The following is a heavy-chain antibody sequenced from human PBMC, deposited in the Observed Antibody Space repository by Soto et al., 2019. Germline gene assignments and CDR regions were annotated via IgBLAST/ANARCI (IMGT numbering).Heavy chain of an antibody. D-gene: IGHD2-15*01. Sequence: QVQLVQSGAEVKKPGASLRVSCKASGYTFSNFGISWVRQAPGQGLEWMGWLNTYNGNTNFAVRFQGGVTMTTDTYQTTAYMDLRSLTSDDTAVYSCARGQDPTYFDFWGQGTLVTVSS. J-gene: IGHJ4*02. CDR3: ARGQDPTYFDF. CDR2: LNTYNGNT. V-gene: IGHV1-18*01. CDR1: GYTFSNFG.